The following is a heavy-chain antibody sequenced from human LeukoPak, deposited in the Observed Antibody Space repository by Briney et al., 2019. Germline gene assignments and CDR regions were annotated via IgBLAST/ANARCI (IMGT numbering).Heavy chain of an antibody. CDR3: ARRGDSPMIGDH. Sequence: PGGSLRLSCAASGFTFSSSGMHWVRQAPGKGLEWLSYLSNTGNIHYAQSVKGRFTISRDNAKSSLYLQMDGLRAEDTAVYYCARRGDSPMIGDHWGQGILVTVAS. J-gene: IGHJ4*02. CDR2: LSNTGNI. V-gene: IGHV3-48*01. D-gene: IGHD3-10*02. CDR1: GFTFSSSG.